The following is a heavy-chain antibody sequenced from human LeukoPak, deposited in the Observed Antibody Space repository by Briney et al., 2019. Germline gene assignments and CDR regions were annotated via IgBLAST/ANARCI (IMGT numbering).Heavy chain of an antibody. J-gene: IGHJ4*02. V-gene: IGHV5-51*01. CDR3: ARATSSTTHEFDY. Sequence: PGESLKVSCEGSGYSFTSYWIGWVRQMPGKGLEWMGIIYPGDSDTRYSPSFQGQVTIPADKSISTAYLQWSSLKASDTAMYYCARATSSTTHEFDYWGQGTLVTVSS. D-gene: IGHD2-2*01. CDR1: GYSFTSYW. CDR2: IYPGDSDT.